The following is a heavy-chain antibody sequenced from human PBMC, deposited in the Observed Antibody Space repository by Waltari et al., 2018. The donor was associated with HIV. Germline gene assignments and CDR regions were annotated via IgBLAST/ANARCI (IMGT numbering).Heavy chain of an antibody. CDR3: ATRLPGFVSGWLAY. V-gene: IGHV1-2*02. CDR1: GYSFTGQY. D-gene: IGHD6-19*01. Sequence: QVQLVQSGAEVKKPGASVKVSCKASGYSFTGQYVNWVRQAPGQGLEWMGWIYPDSGGTNYAQKFQGRVTMTSDTSISTAYMELSSLSSDDTAVYYCATRLPGFVSGWLAYWGQGTLVTVSS. J-gene: IGHJ4*02. CDR2: IYPDSGGT.